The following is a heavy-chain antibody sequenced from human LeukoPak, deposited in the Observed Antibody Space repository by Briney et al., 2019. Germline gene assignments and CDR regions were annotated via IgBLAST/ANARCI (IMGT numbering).Heavy chain of an antibody. CDR3: ARENDYGDYGTDY. D-gene: IGHD4-17*01. Sequence: GGSLRLSCAASRFTFSSYRMNWLRQAPGKGLESVSSISSSSSYIYYADSVKGRFTISRDNAKNSLYLQMNSLRAEDTAVYYCARENDYGDYGTDYWGQGTLVTVSS. V-gene: IGHV3-21*01. CDR1: RFTFSSYR. J-gene: IGHJ4*02. CDR2: ISSSSSYI.